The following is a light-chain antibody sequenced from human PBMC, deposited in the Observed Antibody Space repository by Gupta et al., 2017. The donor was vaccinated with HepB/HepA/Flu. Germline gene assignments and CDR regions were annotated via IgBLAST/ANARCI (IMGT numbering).Light chain of an antibody. V-gene: IGLV1-44*01. J-gene: IGLJ2*01. Sequence: SGLTQPPSASGPPGQRVTISCSGSSSNIGSNTVNCYQQLPGTAPKLLIYSNNERPSGVPDRFSGSKSGTSATLTTIWLQAEDEADYYCAAEYATRNGVVFGGGTKLTVL. CDR1: SSNIGSNT. CDR2: SNN. CDR3: AAEYATRNGVV.